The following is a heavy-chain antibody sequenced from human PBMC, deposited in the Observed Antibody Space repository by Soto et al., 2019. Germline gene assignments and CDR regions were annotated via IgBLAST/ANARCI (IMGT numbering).Heavy chain of an antibody. V-gene: IGHV4-59*01. CDR2: IYYTGHT. D-gene: IGHD2-15*01. J-gene: IGHJ5*02. CDR3: TRDFCSGGRCPYNGFDP. CDR1: GGSISDYY. Sequence: QVQLQQSGPGLVKPSETLSLTCEVSGGSISDYYWSWVRQPPGEALEWIGYIYYTGHTNYNPSLKSRVIISLDTPNHFSLRLSSVTAADTAIYYCTRDFCSGGRCPYNGFDPWGQGTLVTVSS.